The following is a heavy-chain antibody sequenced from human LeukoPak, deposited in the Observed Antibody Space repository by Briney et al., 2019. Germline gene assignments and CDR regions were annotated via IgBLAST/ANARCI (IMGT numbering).Heavy chain of an antibody. Sequence: GGSLRLSCAASGFTFSSYGMHWVRQAPGKGLEWVAVISYDGSDKYYADSVKGRFTISRDNSKNTLCLQMNSLRAEDTAVYYCARPAGTYDYSYGMDVWGQGTTVTVPS. D-gene: IGHD6-19*01. J-gene: IGHJ6*02. CDR1: GFTFSSYG. CDR2: ISYDGSDK. V-gene: IGHV3-30-3*01. CDR3: ARPAGTYDYSYGMDV.